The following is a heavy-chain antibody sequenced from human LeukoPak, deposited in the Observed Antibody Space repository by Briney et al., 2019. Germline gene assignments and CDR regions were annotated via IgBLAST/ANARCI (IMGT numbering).Heavy chain of an antibody. J-gene: IGHJ6*02. V-gene: IGHV1-46*01. D-gene: IGHD4-11*01. Sequence: ASVKVSCKASGYTFTSYYIHWVRQAPGQGLEWMGIINPSGGSTSYAQKFQGRVTMTRDTSTSTVYMELSSLRSEDTAVYYCARSRPTNYYYYYGMDVWGQGTMVTVSS. CDR2: INPSGGST. CDR1: GYTFTSYY. CDR3: ARSRPTNYYYYYGMDV.